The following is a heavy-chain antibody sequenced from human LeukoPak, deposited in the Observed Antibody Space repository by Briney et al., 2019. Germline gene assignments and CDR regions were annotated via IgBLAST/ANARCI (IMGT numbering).Heavy chain of an antibody. V-gene: IGHV3-74*01. CDR1: GFTFSSYW. J-gene: IGHJ4*02. CDR2: INSDGSRT. CDR3: ARGYSSGWYDYFDY. D-gene: IGHD6-19*01. Sequence: PGGSLRLSCAASGFTFSSYWMHWVRQAPGKGLGWVSRINSDGSRTSYTDSAKGRFTISRENAKNTLYLQLNRLRAEDTAVYYCARGYSSGWYDYFDYWGQGTLVTVSS.